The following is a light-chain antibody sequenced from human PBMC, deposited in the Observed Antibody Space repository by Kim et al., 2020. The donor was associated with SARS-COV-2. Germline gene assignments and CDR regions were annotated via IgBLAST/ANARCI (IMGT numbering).Light chain of an antibody. CDR3: QHYNGYSRT. V-gene: IGKV1-5*03. J-gene: IGKJ1*01. Sequence: DIQMTQSPSTLSASVGDRVTITCRASQSLSGWLAWYQQKPGKAPRLLIYKASSLESGVPSRFSGSGFGTEFTLTISSLQPDDFATYYCQHYNGYSRTFGQGTKVDIK. CDR2: KAS. CDR1: QSLSGW.